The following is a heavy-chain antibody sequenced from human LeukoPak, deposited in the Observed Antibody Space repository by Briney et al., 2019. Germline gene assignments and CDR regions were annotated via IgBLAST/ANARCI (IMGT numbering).Heavy chain of an antibody. J-gene: IGHJ4*02. CDR1: GGSISSGSYY. CDR3: ARVTYYDFWSGYSQPTS. V-gene: IGHV4-39*07. Sequence: PSETLSLTCTVSGGSISSGSYYWSWIRQPAGKGLEWIGSIYHSGSTYYNPSLKSRVTISVDTSKNQFSLKLSSVTAADTAVYYCARVTYYDFWSGYSQPTSWGQGTLVTVSS. CDR2: IYHSGST. D-gene: IGHD3-3*01.